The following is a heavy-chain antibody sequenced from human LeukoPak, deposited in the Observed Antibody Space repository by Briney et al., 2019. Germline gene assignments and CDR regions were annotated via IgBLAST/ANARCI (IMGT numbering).Heavy chain of an antibody. Sequence: PGGSLRLSCAASGFTFSSYSMNWVRQAPGKGLGWVSSISSSSSYIYYADSVKGRFTISRDNAKNSLYLQMNSLRAEDTAVYYCARDRWYYYGSGPYYYGMDVWGKGTTVTVSS. J-gene: IGHJ6*04. D-gene: IGHD3-10*01. CDR2: ISSSSSYI. CDR1: GFTFSSYS. CDR3: ARDRWYYYGSGPYYYGMDV. V-gene: IGHV3-21*01.